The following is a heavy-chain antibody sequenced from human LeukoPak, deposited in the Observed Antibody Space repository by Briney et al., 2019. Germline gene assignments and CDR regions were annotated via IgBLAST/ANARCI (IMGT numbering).Heavy chain of an antibody. D-gene: IGHD2-8*01. V-gene: IGHV1-8*01. Sequence: ASVKVSCKASGYTFTSYDINWVRQATGQGLEWMGWMNPNSGNTGYAQKFQGRVTMTRNTSISTAYMELSSLRSEDTAVYYCARLYCTNGVCYDGAGDYWGQGTLVTVSS. CDR2: MNPNSGNT. CDR3: ARLYCTNGVCYDGAGDY. CDR1: GYTFTSYD. J-gene: IGHJ4*02.